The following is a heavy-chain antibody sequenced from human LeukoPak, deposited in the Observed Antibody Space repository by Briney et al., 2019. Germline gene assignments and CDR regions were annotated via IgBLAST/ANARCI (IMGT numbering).Heavy chain of an antibody. V-gene: IGHV1-69*01. J-gene: IGHJ4*02. Sequence: GASVKVSCKASGGTFSSYAISWVRQAPGQGLEWMGGIIPTFGTANYAQKFQGRVTITADESTSTAYMELSSLRSEDTAVYYCARAGGPMVRGVIYFDYWGQGTLVTVSS. CDR2: IIPTFGTA. CDR1: GGTFSSYA. CDR3: ARAGGPMVRGVIYFDY. D-gene: IGHD3-10*01.